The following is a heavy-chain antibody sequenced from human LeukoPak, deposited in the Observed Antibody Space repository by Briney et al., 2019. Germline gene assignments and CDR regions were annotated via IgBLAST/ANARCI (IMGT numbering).Heavy chain of an antibody. V-gene: IGHV3-23*01. J-gene: IGHJ4*02. CDR2: ISGSGDNT. CDR3: AKSASWTDFDS. Sequence: GGSLRLSCAASGFSFSSNAMRWVRQAPGKGPEWVSAISGSGDNTYYADSVRGRFTISRDNSNNMLYLHMNSLRAEDTALYYCAKSASWTDFDSWGQGTLVTVSS. CDR1: GFSFSSNA. D-gene: IGHD3/OR15-3a*01.